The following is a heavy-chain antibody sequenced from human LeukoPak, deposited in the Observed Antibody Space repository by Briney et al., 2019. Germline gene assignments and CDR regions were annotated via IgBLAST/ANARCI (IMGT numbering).Heavy chain of an antibody. V-gene: IGHV1-8*01. J-gene: IGHJ6*02. CDR3: ARVSRYCSGGSCYGYYYYYGMDV. CDR2: MYPNSGNT. CDR1: GYTFTSYD. Sequence: ASVKVSCKASGYTFTSYDINWVRQATGQGLEWMGWMYPNSGNTGYAQKFQGRVTMTRNTSISTAYMELSSLRSEDTAVYYCARVSRYCSGGSCYGYYYYYGMDVWGQGTTVTVSS. D-gene: IGHD2-15*01.